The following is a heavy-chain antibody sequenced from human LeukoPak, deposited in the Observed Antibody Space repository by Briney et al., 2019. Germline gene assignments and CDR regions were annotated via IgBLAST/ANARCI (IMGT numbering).Heavy chain of an antibody. J-gene: IGHJ4*02. D-gene: IGHD3-22*01. CDR1: GFTFSSYS. Sequence: GGSLRLSCAASGFTFSSYSMNWVRQAPGKGLEWVSSISSSSSYIYYADSVKGRFTISRDNAKNSLYLQMNSLRAEDTAVYYCARDHFYYDSSGYYFFDYWGQGTLVTVSS. V-gene: IGHV3-21*01. CDR3: ARDHFYYDSSGYYFFDY. CDR2: ISSSSSYI.